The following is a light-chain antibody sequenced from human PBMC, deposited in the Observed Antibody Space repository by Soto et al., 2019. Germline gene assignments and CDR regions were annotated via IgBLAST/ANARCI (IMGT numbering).Light chain of an antibody. V-gene: IGKV3-20*01. Sequence: EIVLTQSPGPLSLSPGERATLSCRASQSVSSTYLAWYQQKPGQAPRLLISGASSRATGIPDRFSGSGSGTDFILAISRLEPEDCAVYYCQKYGSSPWTFGQGTQVEIK. CDR3: QKYGSSPWT. J-gene: IGKJ1*01. CDR2: GAS. CDR1: QSVSSTY.